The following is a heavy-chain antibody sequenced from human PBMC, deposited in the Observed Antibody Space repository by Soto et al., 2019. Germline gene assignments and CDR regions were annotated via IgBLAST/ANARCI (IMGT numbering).Heavy chain of an antibody. D-gene: IGHD3-3*01. CDR1: GFTFSSYA. J-gene: IGHJ4*02. V-gene: IGHV3-23*01. Sequence: GGSLRLSCAASGFTFSSYAMSWVRQAPGKGLEWVSAISGSGGSTYYADSVKGRFTISRDNSKNTLYLQMNSLRAEDTAVYYCAKGPYYDFWSCAYYFDYWGQGTLVTVSS. CDR2: ISGSGGST. CDR3: AKGPYYDFWSCAYYFDY.